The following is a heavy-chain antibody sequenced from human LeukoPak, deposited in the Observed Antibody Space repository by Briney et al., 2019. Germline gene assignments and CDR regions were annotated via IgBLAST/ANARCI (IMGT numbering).Heavy chain of an antibody. Sequence: PSETLSLTCAVYGGSFSGYYWSWIRQPPGKGLEWIGYIYYSGSTNYNPSLKSRVTISVDTSKNQFSLKLSSVTAADTAVYYCARYTRGYSYVFDYWGQGTLVTVSS. CDR3: ARYTRGYSYVFDY. J-gene: IGHJ4*02. V-gene: IGHV4-59*08. CDR1: GGSFSGYY. CDR2: IYYSGST. D-gene: IGHD5-18*01.